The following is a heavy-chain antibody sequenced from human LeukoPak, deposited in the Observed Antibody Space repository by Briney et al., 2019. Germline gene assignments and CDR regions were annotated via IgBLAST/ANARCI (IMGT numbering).Heavy chain of an antibody. D-gene: IGHD3-10*01. CDR2: IHYSGST. CDR1: GGSITSSSYS. J-gene: IGHJ4*02. Sequence: SETVSLTCTVSGGSITSSSYSWGWISQPPGKGLGWIGSIHYSGSTYYNPSLKSRVTISADTSKNQFSLKLSSVTAADTAVYYCARLPYGSGSYYVLYWGQGTLVTVSS. V-gene: IGHV4-39*01. CDR3: ARLPYGSGSYYVLY.